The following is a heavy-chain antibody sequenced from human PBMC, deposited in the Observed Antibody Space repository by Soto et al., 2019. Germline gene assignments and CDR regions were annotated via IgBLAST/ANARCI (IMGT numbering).Heavy chain of an antibody. CDR1: GYTLTSYG. D-gene: IGHD3-10*01. V-gene: IGHV1-18*01. CDR3: AWAHWELLRKGLFDY. CDR2: ISAYNGNT. J-gene: IGHJ4*02. Sequence: QVQLVQSGAEVKKPGASVKVSCKASGYTLTSYGLSWVRQAPGQGLDWMGWISAYNGNTNFPQKLQGRVTMTTETTSSTAYRELRSLRSDCKAVYDCAWAHWELLRKGLFDYGVQGTLVTVSS.